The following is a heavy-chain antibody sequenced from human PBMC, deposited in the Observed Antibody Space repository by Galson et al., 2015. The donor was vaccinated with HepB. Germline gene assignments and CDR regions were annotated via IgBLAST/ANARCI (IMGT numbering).Heavy chain of an antibody. J-gene: IGHJ4*02. CDR3: VRDADCTNGVCNDY. CDR1: GFPFSSYS. V-gene: IGHV3-21*01. Sequence: SLRLSCAASGFPFSSYSMSWVRQAPGKGPEWVSFINYRGSSMYYANSVKGRFTISRDNDKDSVYLQMNNLRVEDTALYYCVRDADCTNGVCNDYWGQGTLVIVSS. D-gene: IGHD2-8*01. CDR2: INYRGSSM.